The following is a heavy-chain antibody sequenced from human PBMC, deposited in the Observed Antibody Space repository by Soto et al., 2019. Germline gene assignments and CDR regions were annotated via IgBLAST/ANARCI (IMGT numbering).Heavy chain of an antibody. CDR1: GGSISNYY. Sequence: PSETLSLTCTVSGGSISNYYCNWIRQPAGKGLEWIGRIDTSGSTNYNPSLKSRVTMSVDTSKQEFSLKLSSVTAADTAVYYCARVVPGAEAWFGPWGQGTLVTVSS. V-gene: IGHV4-4*07. J-gene: IGHJ5*02. CDR2: IDTSGST. D-gene: IGHD2-2*01. CDR3: ARVVPGAEAWFGP.